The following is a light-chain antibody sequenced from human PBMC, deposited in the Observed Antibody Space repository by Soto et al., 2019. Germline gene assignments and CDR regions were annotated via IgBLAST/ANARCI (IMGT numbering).Light chain of an antibody. CDR1: SSDVGGYNY. Sequence: QYALTQPRSVSGSPGQSVTISCTGTSSDVGGYNYVSWYQQHPGNAPKLMIYDVSKRPSGVPDRFSCSKSGNTASLTICGLPADEEADYYCCSYAGSYTGVFGGGTKLTVL. J-gene: IGLJ3*02. CDR2: DVS. CDR3: CSYAGSYTGV. V-gene: IGLV2-11*01.